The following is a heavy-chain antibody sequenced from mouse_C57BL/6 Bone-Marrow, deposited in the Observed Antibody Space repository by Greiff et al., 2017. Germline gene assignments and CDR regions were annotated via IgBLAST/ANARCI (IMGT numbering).Heavy chain of an antibody. CDR1: GYAFSSSW. Sequence: VKLMESGPELVKPGASVKISCKASGYAFSSSWMNWVKQRPGKGLEWIGRIYPGDGDTNYNGKFKGKATLTADKSSSTAYMQLSSLTSEDSAVYFCARDDYDRRSYAMDYWDQGTSVTVSS. CDR2: IYPGDGDT. V-gene: IGHV1-82*01. CDR3: ARDDYDRRSYAMDY. D-gene: IGHD2-4*01. J-gene: IGHJ4*01.